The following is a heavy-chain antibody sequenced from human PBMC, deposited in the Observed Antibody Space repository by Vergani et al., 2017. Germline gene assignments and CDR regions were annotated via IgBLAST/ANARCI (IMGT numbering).Heavy chain of an antibody. V-gene: IGHV4-59*01. J-gene: IGHJ6*02. CDR3: ARGGCSSTSCYFYYYYGMDV. D-gene: IGHD2-2*01. Sequence: QVQLQQWGAGLLKPSETLSLTCTVSGGSISSYYWSWIRQPPGKGLEWIGYIYYSGSTNYNPSLKSRVTISVDTSKNQFSLKLSSVTAADTDVYYCARGGCSSTSCYFYYYYGMDVWGQGTTVTVSS. CDR1: GGSISSYY. CDR2: IYYSGST.